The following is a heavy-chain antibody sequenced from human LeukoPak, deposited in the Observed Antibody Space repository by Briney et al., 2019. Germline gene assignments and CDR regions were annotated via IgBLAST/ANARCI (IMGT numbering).Heavy chain of an antibody. CDR3: ARVGEIVVVTAIGAFDI. CDR2: IYYSGST. J-gene: IGHJ3*02. CDR1: GGSISSYY. Sequence: SETLSLTCTVSGGSISSYYWSWIRQPPGKGLEWIGYIYYSGSTNYNPSLKSRVTISVDTSKNQFSLKLSSVTAADTAVYYCARVGEIVVVTAIGAFDIWGQGTMVTVSS. V-gene: IGHV4-59*12. D-gene: IGHD2-21*02.